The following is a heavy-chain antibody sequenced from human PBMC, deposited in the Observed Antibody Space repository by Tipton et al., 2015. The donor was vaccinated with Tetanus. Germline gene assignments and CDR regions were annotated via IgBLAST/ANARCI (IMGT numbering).Heavy chain of an antibody. Sequence: TLSLTCTVSGGSVTSGTYYWGWIRQPPGKGLEWIGNIYYSGSTYYNSPLKSRVTISLDTSKNHFSLKMTSVTAADTAGYYCARQADNWFDPWGQGTLVAVSS. J-gene: IGHJ5*02. CDR2: IYYSGST. CDR3: ARQADNWFDP. CDR1: GGSVTSGTYY. V-gene: IGHV4-39*01.